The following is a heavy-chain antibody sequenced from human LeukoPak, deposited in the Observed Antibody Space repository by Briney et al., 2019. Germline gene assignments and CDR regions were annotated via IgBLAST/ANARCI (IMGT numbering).Heavy chain of an antibody. CDR3: ARPNLHYCSNGVCRGEGEAFDY. CDR2: ISAYNGNT. Sequence: GASVKVSCKASGYTFTNYGISWVRQAPGQGLEWMGWISAYNGNTNYAQKFRGRVIMTTDTSTSTAYMELRSLRSDDTAVYYCARPNLHYCSNGVCRGEGEAFDYWGQGTLVTVSS. V-gene: IGHV1-18*01. CDR1: GYTFTNYG. D-gene: IGHD2-8*01. J-gene: IGHJ4*02.